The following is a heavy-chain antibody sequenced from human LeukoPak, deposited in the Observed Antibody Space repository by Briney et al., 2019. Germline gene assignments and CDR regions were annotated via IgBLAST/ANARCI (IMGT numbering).Heavy chain of an antibody. J-gene: IGHJ4*02. CDR2: IRSDGSDT. CDR1: GFTFNGHW. V-gene: IGHV3-74*01. D-gene: IGHD2/OR15-2a*01. Sequence: GGSLRLSCEASGFTFNGHWMHWVRQAPGEGLVWVSRIRSDGSDTRYAESVKGRFTISRDNAKNTLYLQMNSLGAEDTAVYYCARDWFHAIDYWGQGTLVTVSS. CDR3: ARDWFHAIDY.